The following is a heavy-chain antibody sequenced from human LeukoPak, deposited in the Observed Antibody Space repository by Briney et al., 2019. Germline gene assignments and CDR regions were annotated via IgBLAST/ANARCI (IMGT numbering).Heavy chain of an antibody. CDR3: AREVVCSSTSCLAFDY. J-gene: IGHJ4*02. CDR1: GGSISNYY. CDR2: IYTSGST. D-gene: IGHD2-2*01. Sequence: SETLSLTCTVSGGSISNYYWNWIRQPPGKGLEWIGRIYTSGSTNYNPSLKSRVTMSVDTSKNQFSLKLSSVTAADTAVYYCAREVVCSSTSCLAFDYWGQGTLVTVSS. V-gene: IGHV4-4*07.